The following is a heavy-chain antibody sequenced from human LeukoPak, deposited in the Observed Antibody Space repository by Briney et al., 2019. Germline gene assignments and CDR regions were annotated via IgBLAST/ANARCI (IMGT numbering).Heavy chain of an antibody. D-gene: IGHD5-24*01. CDR1: GGTFSSYA. J-gene: IGHJ4*02. Sequence: SVKVSCKASGGTFSSYAISWVRQAPGQGLEWMGRIIPIFGTANYAQKFQGRVTITTDESTSTAYMELSSLRSEDTAVYYCAKEFIAGDGHVDCDSWGQGTLVTVSS. CDR3: AKEFIAGDGHVDCDS. CDR2: IIPIFGTA. V-gene: IGHV1-69*05.